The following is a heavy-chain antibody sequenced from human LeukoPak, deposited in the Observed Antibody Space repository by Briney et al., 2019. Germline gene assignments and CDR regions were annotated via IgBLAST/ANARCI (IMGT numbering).Heavy chain of an antibody. V-gene: IGHV3-48*03. Sequence: GGSLRLSCAASGFTFSSYEMYWVRQAPGRGLEWVSYISTSGSTIYYADSVKGRFTISRDNAKNSLYLQMNSLRAEDTAVYYCARALPNSWYFFDYWGQGTLVTVSS. J-gene: IGHJ4*02. CDR2: ISTSGSTI. D-gene: IGHD6-13*01. CDR3: ARALPNSWYFFDY. CDR1: GFTFSSYE.